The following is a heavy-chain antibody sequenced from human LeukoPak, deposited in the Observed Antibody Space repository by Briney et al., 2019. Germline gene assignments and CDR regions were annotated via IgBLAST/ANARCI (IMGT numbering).Heavy chain of an antibody. Sequence: PGGSLRLSCAASGFTFSSYAMSCVRQVPGKGLEWVSAISGSGGSTYYADSVKGRFTISRDNSKNTLYLQMNSLRAEDTAVYYCAKGYDSSGYYPTPFDYWGEGTLVTVSS. J-gene: IGHJ4*02. CDR1: GFTFSSYA. CDR3: AKGYDSSGYYPTPFDY. CDR2: ISGSGGST. V-gene: IGHV3-23*01. D-gene: IGHD3-22*01.